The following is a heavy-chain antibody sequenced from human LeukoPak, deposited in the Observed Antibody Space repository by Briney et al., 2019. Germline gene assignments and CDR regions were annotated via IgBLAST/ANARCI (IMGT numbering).Heavy chain of an antibody. J-gene: IGHJ6*03. CDR3: ARGGGDYTSRYYMGV. Sequence: PGGSLSLSCAASGFTSSDFSMPWIRQAPGKGLGWVSYMSGTGKTISDADSLKGRFTISRDNTKNLLFLQVNTLRVEDTATYYCARGGGDYTSRYYMGVWGKGTTVTVSS. CDR1: GFTSSDFS. D-gene: IGHD3-3*01. CDR2: MSGTGKTI. V-gene: IGHV3-11*04.